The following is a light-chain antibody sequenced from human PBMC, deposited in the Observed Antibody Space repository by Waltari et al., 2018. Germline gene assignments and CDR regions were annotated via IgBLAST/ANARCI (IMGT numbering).Light chain of an antibody. CDR2: NSH. CDR1: QDVSGW. J-gene: IGKJ3*01. CDR3: QQANTFPFT. V-gene: IGKV1-12*01. Sequence: DIQMTQSPSYVSASVGDRVTVTCRASQDVSGWLPWYQQTPGKVPKLLIYNSHTLHTGVPSRFSGRGSGTDFTLTITSLQPEDFATYYCQQANTFPFTFGPGTRVDLK.